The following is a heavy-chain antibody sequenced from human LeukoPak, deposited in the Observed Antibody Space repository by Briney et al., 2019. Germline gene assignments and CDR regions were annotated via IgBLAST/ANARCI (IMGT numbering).Heavy chain of an antibody. J-gene: IGHJ1*01. CDR3: ARAYGGNSKYFQH. CDR1: GYSISSGCN. Sequence: SETLSLTCSVSGYSISSGCNGGWIRQPPGQGRGGIGTINHSGSTYYNPSLKGRVTISVDTPKNPFSLKLTSVTAADTAVYYCARAYGGNSKYFQHWGQGTLVTVSS. CDR2: INHSGST. V-gene: IGHV4-38-2*02. D-gene: IGHD4-23*01.